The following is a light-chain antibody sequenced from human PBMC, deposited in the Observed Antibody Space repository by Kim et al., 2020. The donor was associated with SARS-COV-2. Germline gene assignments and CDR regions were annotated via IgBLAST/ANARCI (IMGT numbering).Light chain of an antibody. J-gene: IGKJ2*01. V-gene: IGKV1-39*01. CDR3: QQSYKTPHT. CDR1: ESISNY. CDR2: AAS. Sequence: DIQMTQSPSSLSASVGDRITITCRASESISNYLNWYQQKPGKAPKFLIYAASTLHRGVPLRFSASGSGTDFTLTISSLQSEDFATYYCQQSYKTPHTFGQGTKVDIK.